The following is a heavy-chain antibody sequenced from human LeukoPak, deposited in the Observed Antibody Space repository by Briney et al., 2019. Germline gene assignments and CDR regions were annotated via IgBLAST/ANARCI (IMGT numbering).Heavy chain of an antibody. CDR1: GFTFSRYW. CDR2: IKEDGSAK. CDR3: ARDSFGY. V-gene: IGHV3-7*01. J-gene: IGHJ4*02. Sequence: GGSLRLSCTASGFTFSRYWMTWVRQAPGKGLEWVANIKEDGSAKYYVDSMKGRFTISRDNAKNSLYLQMNSLRAEDTAVYYCARDSFGYWGQGTLVTVSS.